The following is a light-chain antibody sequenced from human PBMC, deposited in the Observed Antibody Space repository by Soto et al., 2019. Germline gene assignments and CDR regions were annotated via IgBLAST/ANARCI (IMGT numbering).Light chain of an antibody. Sequence: EIVFTQSPGTLSLSPGERATLSCRTSQTLSSSFLAWYQQTPGQAPRLLIYDTSTRAIDIPDRFSGSGSGTDFTLTISRLEPEDFAVYYCQQYGYLGTFGQGTKVDIK. J-gene: IGKJ1*01. V-gene: IGKV3-20*01. CDR1: QTLSSSF. CDR2: DTS. CDR3: QQYGYLGT.